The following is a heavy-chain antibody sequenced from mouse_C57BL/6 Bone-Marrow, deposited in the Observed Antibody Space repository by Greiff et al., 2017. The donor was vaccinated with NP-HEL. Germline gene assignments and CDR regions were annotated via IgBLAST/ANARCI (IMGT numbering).Heavy chain of an antibody. Sequence: EVQLQQSGTVLARPGASVKMSCKTSGYTFTSYWMHWVKQRPGQGLEWIGAIYPGNSDTSYNQKFTGKAKLTAVTSASTAYMELSSLTNEDSAVYYCTITTVVAYWYFDVWGTGTTVTVSS. CDR1: GYTFTSYW. V-gene: IGHV1-5*01. J-gene: IGHJ1*03. CDR2: IYPGNSDT. CDR3: TITTVVAYWYFDV. D-gene: IGHD1-1*01.